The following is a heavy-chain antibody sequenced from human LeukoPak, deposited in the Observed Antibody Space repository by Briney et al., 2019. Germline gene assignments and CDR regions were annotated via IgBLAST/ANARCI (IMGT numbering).Heavy chain of an antibody. V-gene: IGHV3-11*06. CDR1: GFTLSDYY. D-gene: IGHD3-10*01. CDR2: ISSSSSYT. J-gene: IGHJ4*02. CDR3: ARDEYGYYYGSGSLPPDY. Sequence: GGPLRLSCAASGFTLSDYYMSWIRQAPGKGLEWVSYISSSSSYTNYADSVKGRFTISRDNAKNSLYLQMNSLRAEDTAVYYCARDEYGYYYGSGSLPPDYWGQGTLVTVSS.